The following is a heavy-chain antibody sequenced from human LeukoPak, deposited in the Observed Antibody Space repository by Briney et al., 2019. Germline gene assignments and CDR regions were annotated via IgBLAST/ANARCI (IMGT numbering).Heavy chain of an antibody. V-gene: IGHV3-23*01. CDR1: GFTFSSYG. J-gene: IGHJ4*02. CDR3: AKDYKGVWLAYGSGSLESDY. CDR2: ISGSVGST. Sequence: PGGSLRLSCAASGFTFSSYGMSWVRQAPGKGLEWISSISGSVGSTYYADSVKGRFTISRDNSKNTLYLQMNSLRAEDTAVYYCAKDYKGVWLAYGSGSLESDYWGQGTLVAVSS. D-gene: IGHD3-10*01.